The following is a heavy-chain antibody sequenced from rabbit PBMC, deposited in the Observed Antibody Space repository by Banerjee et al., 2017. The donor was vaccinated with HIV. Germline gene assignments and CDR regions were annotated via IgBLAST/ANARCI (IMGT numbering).Heavy chain of an antibody. Sequence: QEQLVESGGGLVQPGGSLKLSCKASGFDFSSYGVSWVRQAPGKGLGWIGYIDPVFGSTSCASWVNGRFTISSRNAQNPLYLQLNRLTAADTATYFCVRDHDDYEENYFNLWGPGTLVTVS. D-gene: IGHD2-1*01. CDR1: GFDFSSYG. CDR3: VRDHDDYEENYFNL. CDR2: IDPVFGST. V-gene: IGHV1S47*01. J-gene: IGHJ4*01.